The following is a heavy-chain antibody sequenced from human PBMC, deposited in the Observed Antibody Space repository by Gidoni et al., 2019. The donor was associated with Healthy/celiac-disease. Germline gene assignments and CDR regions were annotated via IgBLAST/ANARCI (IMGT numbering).Heavy chain of an antibody. Sequence: QVQLVQSGAEVKKPGSSVKVSCKASGGTFSSYAISWVRQAPGQGLEWIGGIIPIFGTANYAQKFQGRVTITADESTSTAYMELSSLRSEDTAVYYCARPPVGIAARPDFIYYYYGMDVWGQGTTVTVSS. CDR2: IIPIFGTA. V-gene: IGHV1-69*01. J-gene: IGHJ6*02. CDR3: ARPPVGIAARPDFIYYYYGMDV. CDR1: GGTFSSYA. D-gene: IGHD6-6*01.